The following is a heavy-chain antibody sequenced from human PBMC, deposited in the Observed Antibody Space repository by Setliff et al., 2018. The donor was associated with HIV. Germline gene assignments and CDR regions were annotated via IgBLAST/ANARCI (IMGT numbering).Heavy chain of an antibody. V-gene: IGHV4-61*02. CDR3: ARGSDPLIRFLRSGYFDY. J-gene: IGHJ4*02. CDR2: IYTSGIT. Sequence: SETLSLTCTVSGASISSGSFFCSWIRQPAGKGLEWIGRIYTSGITNYNPSLKSRVIISVDTSKNQFSLKLSSVTAADTAVYYCARGSDPLIRFLRSGYFDYWGQGTLVTVSS. CDR1: GASISSGSFF. D-gene: IGHD3-3*01.